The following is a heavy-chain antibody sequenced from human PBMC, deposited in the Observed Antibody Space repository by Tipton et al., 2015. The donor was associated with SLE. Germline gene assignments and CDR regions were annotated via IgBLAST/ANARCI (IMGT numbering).Heavy chain of an antibody. D-gene: IGHD3-10*01. CDR2: ISGSGGRT. J-gene: IGHJ4*02. Sequence: SLRLSCAASGFTFSCFGMHWVRQAQGEGLDRVSVISGSGGRTDYAESVKGRFTVSRDNSENTVYLHLDGLGVGDTAIYYCARDRSGVPAAPYFEYWGQGVLVTVSS. V-gene: IGHV3-23*01. CDR3: ARDRSGVPAAPYFEY. CDR1: GFTFSCFG.